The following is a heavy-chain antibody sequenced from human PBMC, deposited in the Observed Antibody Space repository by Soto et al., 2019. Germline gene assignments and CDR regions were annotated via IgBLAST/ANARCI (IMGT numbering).Heavy chain of an antibody. V-gene: IGHV3-11*01. CDR3: AKVLIPWGLELPVGLDY. CDR1: GFTFSDYY. J-gene: IGHJ4*02. CDR2: ISSAGGAT. Sequence: GGSLRLSCASSGFTFSDYYMTWIRQAPGKGLEWISYISSAGGATSYADSVKGRFTISRDNSKNTLYLQMNSLRAEDTAVYYCAKVLIPWGLELPVGLDYWGQGTLVTVSS. D-gene: IGHD1-7*01.